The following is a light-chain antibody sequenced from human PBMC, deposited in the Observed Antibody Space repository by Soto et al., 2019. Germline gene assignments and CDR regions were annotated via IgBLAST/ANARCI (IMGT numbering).Light chain of an antibody. Sequence: EIVLTQSPATLSLSPGERATLSCRASQSISSCLAWYQQKPGQAPRLLIFDASSRATGFPARFSGSGSGTNFPLTMGSLEPEDFAVYYCQQRSEWPRTFGQGTKVEIK. CDR1: QSISSC. CDR2: DAS. J-gene: IGKJ1*01. V-gene: IGKV3-11*01. CDR3: QQRSEWPRT.